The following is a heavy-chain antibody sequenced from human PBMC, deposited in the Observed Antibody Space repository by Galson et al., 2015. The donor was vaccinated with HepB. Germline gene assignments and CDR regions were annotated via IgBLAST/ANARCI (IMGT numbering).Heavy chain of an antibody. CDR3: TRRGSGNYDDN. CDR2: ITDSGGNT. V-gene: IGHV3-23*01. D-gene: IGHD6-19*01. Sequence: SLRLSCAASGFDFSSYDMNWVRQTPGKGLEWVSRITDSGGNTYYADSVRGRFTNSRDNSKNTLYMDMNNLRVDDTAIYYCTRRGSGNYDDNWGQGMLVTVSS. J-gene: IGHJ4*02. CDR1: GFDFSSYD.